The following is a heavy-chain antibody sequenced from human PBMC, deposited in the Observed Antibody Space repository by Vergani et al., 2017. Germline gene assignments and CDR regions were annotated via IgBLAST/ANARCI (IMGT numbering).Heavy chain of an antibody. Sequence: QLQLQQSGPGLVKPSETLFLTCPVSADSISSGRYYWGWIRQPPGKSLEWIGSIYYSGLTYYNPSLKSRVAISVDTSKNQFSLKVTSVTAADTAVYFCARQRPGSGWSPGDFDDWGQGILVTVSS. D-gene: IGHD6-19*01. CDR3: ARQRPGSGWSPGDFDD. CDR2: IYYSGLT. J-gene: IGHJ4*02. CDR1: ADSISSGRYY. V-gene: IGHV4-39*01.